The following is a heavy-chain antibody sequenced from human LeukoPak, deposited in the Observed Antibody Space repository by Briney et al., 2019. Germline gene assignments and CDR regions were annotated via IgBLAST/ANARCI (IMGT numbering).Heavy chain of an antibody. CDR1: GFTFSHYY. J-gene: IGHJ4*02. V-gene: IGHV3-7*01. D-gene: IGHD3-10*01. Sequence: GGSLRLSCAASGFTFSHYYMSWVRQAPGKGPEWVANIKQDGSERFHLDSVKGRFTISRDNAKNALYLQMHSLRVEDTAVYYCARANRRITMVRGAEFDYWGQGTLVTVSS. CDR2: IKQDGSER. CDR3: ARANRRITMVRGAEFDY.